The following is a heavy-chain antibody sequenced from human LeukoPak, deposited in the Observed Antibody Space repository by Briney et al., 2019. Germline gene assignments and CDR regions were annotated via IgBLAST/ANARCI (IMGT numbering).Heavy chain of an antibody. Sequence: GGSLRLSCAASGFTFSSYAMSWVRQAPGKGLEWVANIKEDGNKEYYVDSVKGRFTISRDNAKNSMYLEMNSLRDEDTAMYYCARDIEWGSHDCWGQGTLVTVSS. D-gene: IGHD3-16*01. J-gene: IGHJ4*02. CDR2: IKEDGNKE. CDR1: GFTFSSYA. V-gene: IGHV3-7*04. CDR3: ARDIEWGSHDC.